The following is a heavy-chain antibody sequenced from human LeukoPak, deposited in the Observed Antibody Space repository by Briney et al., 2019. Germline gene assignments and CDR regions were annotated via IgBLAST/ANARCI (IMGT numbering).Heavy chain of an antibody. CDR2: IHYSGST. Sequence: SETLSLTCTVSGGSISSSNYYWGCIRQPPGEGLEWIGSIHYSGSTYYNPSLKSRVTISLDTSKNQFSLKLSSVTAADTAVYYCARHLPCSSTTCYLGWFDPWGQGTLVTVSS. CDR1: GGSISSSNYY. D-gene: IGHD2-2*01. V-gene: IGHV4-39*01. CDR3: ARHLPCSSTTCYLGWFDP. J-gene: IGHJ5*02.